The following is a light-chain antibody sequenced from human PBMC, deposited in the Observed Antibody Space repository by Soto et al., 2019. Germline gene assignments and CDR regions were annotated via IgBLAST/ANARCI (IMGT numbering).Light chain of an antibody. CDR2: EVS. CDR1: SSDIGGYNY. Sequence: QSALTQPASVAGSPGQSITISCTGTSSDIGGYNYVSWYQQHPGKVPKLMIFEVSNRPSGVSYRFSGSNSGNTASLSISGHQAEDAADFCCSSYTGSSTLWVFGTGTTGTVL. J-gene: IGLJ1*01. CDR3: SSYTGSSTLWV. V-gene: IGLV2-14*01.